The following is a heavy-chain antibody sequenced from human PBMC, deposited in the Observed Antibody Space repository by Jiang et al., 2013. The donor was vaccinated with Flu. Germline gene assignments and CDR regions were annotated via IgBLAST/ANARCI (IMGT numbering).Heavy chain of an antibody. CDR3: ARFFGPISSSDWTSRHYYHGMDV. CDR2: IYPGDSET. Sequence: GAEVKKARGGTLKISCKGSGYTFPNYRIGWVRQMPGGGLEWMGLIYPGDSETRYSPSFQGQVTISVDKSISTAYLQWSSLKASDTAIYYCARFFGPISSSDWTSRHYYHGMDVWGQGTTVTVSS. V-gene: IGHV5-51*01. CDR1: GYTFPNYR. D-gene: IGHD3-3*02. J-gene: IGHJ6*02.